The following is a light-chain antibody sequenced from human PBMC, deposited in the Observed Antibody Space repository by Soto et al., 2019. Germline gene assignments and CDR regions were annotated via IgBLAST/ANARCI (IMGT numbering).Light chain of an antibody. CDR3: QVWDSSSDHYV. J-gene: IGLJ1*01. CDR1: NIGSKS. Sequence: SYELTQPPSVSVAPGKTARITCGGNNIGSKSVHWYQQKPGQAPVLVIYYDSDRPSGVPERFSGSNSWNTATLTISRVEAGDEADYYCQVWDSSSDHYVFGTGTKLTVL. CDR2: YDS. V-gene: IGLV3-21*04.